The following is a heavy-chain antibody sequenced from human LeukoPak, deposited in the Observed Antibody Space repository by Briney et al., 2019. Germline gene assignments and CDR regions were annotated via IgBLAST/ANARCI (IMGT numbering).Heavy chain of an antibody. D-gene: IGHD4-17*01. V-gene: IGHV3-66*04. CDR3: AKPHDYGDWYFDL. CDR2: IYSGGST. J-gene: IGHJ2*01. Sequence: PGGSLRLSCAASGFTVSSKYMSWVRQAPGKGLEWVSVIYSGGSTYYADSVKGRFTISRDNSKNTLYLQMNSLRAEDTAVYYCAKPHDYGDWYFDLWGRGTLVTVSS. CDR1: GFTVSSKY.